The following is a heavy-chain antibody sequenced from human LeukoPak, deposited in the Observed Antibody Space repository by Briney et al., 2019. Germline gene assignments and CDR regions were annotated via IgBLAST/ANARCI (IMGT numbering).Heavy chain of an antibody. D-gene: IGHD4-23*01. CDR3: ANSLDYGGKKYFDY. V-gene: IGHV3-23*01. CDR1: GFTFSSYA. J-gene: IGHJ4*02. CDR2: ISGSGGST. Sequence: GGSLRLSCAASGFTFSSYAMSWVRQAPGKGLEWVSAISGSGGSTYYADSVEGRFTISRDNSKNTLYLQMNSLRAEDTAVYYCANSLDYGGKKYFDYWGQGTLVTVSS.